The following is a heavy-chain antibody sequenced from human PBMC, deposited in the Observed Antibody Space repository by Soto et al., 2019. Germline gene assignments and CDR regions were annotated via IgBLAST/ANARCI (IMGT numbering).Heavy chain of an antibody. D-gene: IGHD2-21*02. CDR1: GFTFSSYA. J-gene: IGHJ4*02. V-gene: IGHV3-23*01. CDR2: ISGSGGST. Sequence: GGSLGLASAASGFTFSSYAMSWVRQAPGKGLEWVSAISGSGGSTYYADSVKGRFTISRDNSKNTLYLQMNSLRAEDTAVYYCAKSRGSIVVVTAIPDWGQGTLVTLSS. CDR3: AKSRGSIVVVTAIPD.